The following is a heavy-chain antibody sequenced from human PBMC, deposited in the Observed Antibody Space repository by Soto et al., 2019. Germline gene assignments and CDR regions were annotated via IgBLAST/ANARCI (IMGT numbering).Heavy chain of an antibody. Sequence: RASVKVSCKASGGTFSSYAISWLRQAPGQGLEWMGGIIPIFGTANYAQKFQGRVTITADESTSTAYMELSSLRSEDTAVYYCASTVPRGDYWGQGTTVTVSS. D-gene: IGHD4-17*01. CDR1: GGTFSSYA. CDR3: ASTVPRGDY. J-gene: IGHJ4*02. CDR2: IIPIFGTA. V-gene: IGHV1-69*13.